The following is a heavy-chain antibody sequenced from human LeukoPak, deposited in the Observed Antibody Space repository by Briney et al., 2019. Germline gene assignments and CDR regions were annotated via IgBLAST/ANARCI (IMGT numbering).Heavy chain of an antibody. CDR2: ISWNSADI. CDR3: AKDEWFGELFPTTGLDV. Sequence: GGSLRLSCAASGFTFDDYGMHWVRQVPGKGLEWVSGISWNSADIGYADSVKGRFTISRDNAKNSLFLQMNSLRDGDTALYYCAKDEWFGELFPTTGLDVWGQGTTVTVSS. J-gene: IGHJ6*02. CDR1: GFTFDDYG. V-gene: IGHV3-9*01. D-gene: IGHD3-10*01.